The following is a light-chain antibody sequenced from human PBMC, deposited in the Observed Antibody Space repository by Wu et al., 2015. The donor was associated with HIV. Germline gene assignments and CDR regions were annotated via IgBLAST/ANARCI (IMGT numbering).Light chain of an antibody. Sequence: GKGATLSCRASHSISRSYIAWYQQKPGQAPRLLIYGASSRATGVPDRFSGGGSGTDFTLTISRLEPEDFAVYYCQQYGDSRTFGQGTKVEI. CDR3: QQYGDSRT. V-gene: IGKV3-20*01. J-gene: IGKJ1*01. CDR2: GAS. CDR1: HSISRSY.